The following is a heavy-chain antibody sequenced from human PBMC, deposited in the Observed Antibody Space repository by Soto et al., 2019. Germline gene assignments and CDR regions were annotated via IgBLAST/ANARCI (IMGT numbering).Heavy chain of an antibody. CDR1: GFTFSSYA. D-gene: IGHD6-6*01. CDR2: ISYDGSNK. Sequence: GESLKISCAASGFTFSSYAMHWVRQAPGKGLEWVAVISYDGSNKYYADSVKGRFTISRDNSKNTLYLQMNSLRAEDTAVYYCARGRNEYSSSSAPDYWGQGTLVTVSS. V-gene: IGHV3-30-3*01. J-gene: IGHJ4*02. CDR3: ARGRNEYSSSSAPDY.